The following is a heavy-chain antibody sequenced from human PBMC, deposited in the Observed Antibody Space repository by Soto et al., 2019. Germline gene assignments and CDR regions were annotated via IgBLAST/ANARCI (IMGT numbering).Heavy chain of an antibody. CDR1: GFSLSNSGMG. Sequence: QITLKESGPTLVKPTQTLTLTCTFSGFSLSNSGMGVGWIRQPPGKALEWLALIYWDDDKRYSPSLKNRLTITKDTSRNQVVLTLTNIDPVDTATYSCAHRTGVIKEFQLWGQGTLVTVSS. CDR2: IYWDDDK. V-gene: IGHV2-5*02. J-gene: IGHJ1*01. D-gene: IGHD7-27*01. CDR3: AHRTGVIKEFQL.